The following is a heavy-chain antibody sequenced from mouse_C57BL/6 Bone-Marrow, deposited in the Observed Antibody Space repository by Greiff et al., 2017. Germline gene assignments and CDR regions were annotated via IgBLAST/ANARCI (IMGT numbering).Heavy chain of an antibody. CDR2: INPYNGDT. D-gene: IGHD2-4*01. J-gene: IGHJ3*01. Sequence: EVKLQHSGPELVKPGDSVKISCKASGYSFTGYFLNWVMQSHGKSLEWIGRINPYNGDTFYNQKFKGKATLTVDKSSSTAHMELRSLTSEDSAVYYCARAKIDYDYDGVSFAYWGQGTLVTVSA. V-gene: IGHV1-20*01. CDR1: GYSFTGYF. CDR3: ARAKIDYDYDGVSFAY.